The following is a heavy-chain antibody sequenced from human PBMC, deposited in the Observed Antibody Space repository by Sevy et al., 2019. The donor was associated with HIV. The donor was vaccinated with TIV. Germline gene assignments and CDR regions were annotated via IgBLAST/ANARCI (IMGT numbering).Heavy chain of an antibody. J-gene: IGHJ1*01. CDR3: AIDDGSRKYFQY. Sequence: GGSLRLSCAASGFTFSSYEMNWVHQAPGKELEWVSYIRSSGSTKKYADSVKGRFTISRDNAKNSLYLQMNSLRAEDTAVYYCAIDDGSRKYFQYWGQGTLVTVSS. CDR2: IRSSGSTK. D-gene: IGHD6-13*01. CDR1: GFTFSSYE. V-gene: IGHV3-48*03.